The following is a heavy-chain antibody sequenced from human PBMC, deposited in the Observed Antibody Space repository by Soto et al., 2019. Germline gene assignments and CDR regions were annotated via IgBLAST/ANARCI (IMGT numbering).Heavy chain of an antibody. CDR1: RYTFTSYD. CDR2: INPNSGGT. V-gene: IGHV1-2*04. D-gene: IGHD1-26*01. J-gene: IGHJ6*02. CDR3: ARDLATASLYYGMDV. Sequence: ASVKVSCKASRYTFTSYDINWVRQATGQGLEWMGWINPNSGGTNYAQKFQGWVTMTRDTSISTAYMELSRLRSDDTAVYYCARDLATASLYYGMDVWGQGTTVTVSS.